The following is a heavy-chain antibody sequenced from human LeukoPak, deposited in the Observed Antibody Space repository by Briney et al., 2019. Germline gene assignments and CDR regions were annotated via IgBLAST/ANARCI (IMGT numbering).Heavy chain of an antibody. CDR3: ARTRSGSPYNTFDY. J-gene: IGHJ4*02. V-gene: IGHV4-39*01. CDR2: IYYSGST. CDR1: GGSISSSSYY. D-gene: IGHD3-10*01. Sequence: PSETLSLTCTVPGGSISSSSYYWGWIRQPPGKGLEWIGSIYYSGSTYYNPSLKSRVTISVDTSKNQFSLKLSSVTAADTAVYYCARTRSGSPYNTFDYWGQGTLVTVSS.